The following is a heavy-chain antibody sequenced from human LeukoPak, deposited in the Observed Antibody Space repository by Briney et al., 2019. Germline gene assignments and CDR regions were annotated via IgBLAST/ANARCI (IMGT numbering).Heavy chain of an antibody. Sequence: SETLSLTCAVSGGSISSGGYSWSWIRQPPGTGLEWIGYIYHSGSTYYNPSLKSRVTISVDRSKNQFSLKLSSVTAADTAVYYCARAPREDYGDYVLNWFDPWGQGTLVTVSS. CDR2: IYHSGST. D-gene: IGHD4-17*01. CDR3: ARAPREDYGDYVLNWFDP. CDR1: GGSISSGGYS. V-gene: IGHV4-30-2*01. J-gene: IGHJ5*02.